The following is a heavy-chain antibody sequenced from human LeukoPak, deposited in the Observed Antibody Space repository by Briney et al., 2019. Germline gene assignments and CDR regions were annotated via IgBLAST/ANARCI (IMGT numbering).Heavy chain of an antibody. Sequence: GESLKISCKGSGYSFTSFRIGWVRQMPGKGLECMGIIYPGDSDTRYSPSFQGQVTISADKSISTAYLQWSSLKASDTAMYYCARYPGSSWQEYFHHWGQGTLVTVSS. CDR2: IYPGDSDT. V-gene: IGHV5-51*01. D-gene: IGHD6-13*01. CDR3: ARYPGSSWQEYFHH. CDR1: GYSFTSFR. J-gene: IGHJ1*01.